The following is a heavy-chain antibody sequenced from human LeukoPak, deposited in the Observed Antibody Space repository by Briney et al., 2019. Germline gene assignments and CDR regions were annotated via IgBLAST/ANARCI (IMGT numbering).Heavy chain of an antibody. V-gene: IGHV1-69*13. CDR2: IIPISGTA. CDR3: ARSDILWEPRFDP. Sequence: ASVKVSCKASGGTFSSYAVSWVRQAPGQGLEWMGGIIPISGTANHAQKFQGRVTITADESTSTAYMELSSLRFEDTAVYYCARSDILWEPRFDPWGQGTLVTVSS. D-gene: IGHD3-9*01. CDR1: GGTFSSYA. J-gene: IGHJ5*02.